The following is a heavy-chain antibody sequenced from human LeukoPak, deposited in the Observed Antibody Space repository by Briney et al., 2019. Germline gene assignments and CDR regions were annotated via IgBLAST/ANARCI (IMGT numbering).Heavy chain of an antibody. D-gene: IGHD1-20*01. CDR2: IKSKADGETI. V-gene: IGHV3-15*07. Sequence: NSGGSLRLSCAASGFTFTNAWMNWVRQAPGKGLEWVGRIKSKADGETIDYAAPVKGRFTFSRDDSKNMLYLQMNSLKSEDTAVYYCSTLTSRGLSDSWGQGTLATVSS. CDR3: STLTSRGLSDS. CDR1: GFTFTNAW. J-gene: IGHJ4*02.